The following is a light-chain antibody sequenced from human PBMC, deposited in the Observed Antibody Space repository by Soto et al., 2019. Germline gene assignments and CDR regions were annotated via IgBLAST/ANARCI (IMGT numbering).Light chain of an antibody. CDR2: DAS. Sequence: EIVLTQSPATLSLSPGERATLSCRASQSVSSYLAWYQQKPGQAPRLLIYDASRRATGIPDRFSGSGSGTDFTLTISRLEPEDFAVYYCQQHGASITFGPGTKVDV. CDR3: QQHGASIT. J-gene: IGKJ3*01. V-gene: IGKV3-20*01. CDR1: QSVSSY.